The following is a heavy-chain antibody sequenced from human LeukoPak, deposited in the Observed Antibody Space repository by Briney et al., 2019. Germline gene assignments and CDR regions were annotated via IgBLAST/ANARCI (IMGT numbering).Heavy chain of an antibody. J-gene: IGHJ6*02. CDR2: IIPILGIA. V-gene: IGHV1-69*04. D-gene: IGHD2-15*01. CDR3: ARDSTPRYYYYGMDV. Sequence: RASVKVSCKASGYTFTSYYMHWVRQAPGQGLEWMGRIIPILGIANYAQKFQGRVTITADKSTSTAYMELSSLRSEDTAVYYCARDSTPRYYYYGMDVWGQGTTVTVSS. CDR1: GYTFTSYY.